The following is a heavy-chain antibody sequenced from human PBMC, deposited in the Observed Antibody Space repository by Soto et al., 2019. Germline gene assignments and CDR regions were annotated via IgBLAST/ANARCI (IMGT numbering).Heavy chain of an antibody. CDR2: IYYSGTT. V-gene: IGHV4-39*01. CDR1: GGSIISNNHY. CDR3: ARRSTISRGFDY. J-gene: IGHJ4*02. Sequence: QLQLRESGPGLVKPSETLSLTCTVSGGSIISNNHYWGWIRQPPGKGLEWIGNIYYSGTTYYNPSLKSRVTMSVDTSKGQFSXKLSSXTVADTAVYFCARRSTISRGFDYWGQGTLVTVS. D-gene: IGHD3-9*01.